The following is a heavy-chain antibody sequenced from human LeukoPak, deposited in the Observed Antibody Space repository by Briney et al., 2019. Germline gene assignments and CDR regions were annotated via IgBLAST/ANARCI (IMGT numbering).Heavy chain of an antibody. Sequence: GGSLRLSCAASGFTFSSYSMNWVRQAPGKGLEWVSSISSSSSYIYHADSVKGRFTISRDNAKNSLYLQMNSLRAEDTAVYYCARDLRITIFGVVNYYYYYGMDVWGQGTTVTVSS. J-gene: IGHJ6*02. CDR2: ISSSSSYI. V-gene: IGHV3-21*01. CDR1: GFTFSSYS. D-gene: IGHD3-3*01. CDR3: ARDLRITIFGVVNYYYYYGMDV.